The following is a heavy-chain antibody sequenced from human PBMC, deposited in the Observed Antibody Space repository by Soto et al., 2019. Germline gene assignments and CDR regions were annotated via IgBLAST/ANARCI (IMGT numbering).Heavy chain of an antibody. Sequence: GGSLRLSCAASGFTFSSYGMHWVRQAPGKGLEWVSLIWYDGSNKYYADSVKGRFTISRDNSKKTLYLQMNSLRAEDTAVYYCARDSSFRITVAGYFAYWGQGTLVTVSS. CDR2: IWYDGSNK. D-gene: IGHD6-19*01. CDR1: GFTFSSYG. J-gene: IGHJ4*02. CDR3: ARDSSFRITVAGYFAY. V-gene: IGHV3-33*01.